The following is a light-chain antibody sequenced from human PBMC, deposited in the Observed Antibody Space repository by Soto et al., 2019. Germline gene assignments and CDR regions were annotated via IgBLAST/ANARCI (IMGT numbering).Light chain of an antibody. CDR3: QQYNNWPRT. CDR2: GAS. J-gene: IGKJ1*01. V-gene: IGKV3-15*01. CDR1: QSVSSN. Sequence: DIVMTLSPATLSVSPGERATLSCRASQSVSSNLAWYQQKPGQAPRRLIYGASTRATGIPARFSGSGSGTEFTLTISSLPSEDFGVYYCQQYNNWPRTFGQGTKVDIK.